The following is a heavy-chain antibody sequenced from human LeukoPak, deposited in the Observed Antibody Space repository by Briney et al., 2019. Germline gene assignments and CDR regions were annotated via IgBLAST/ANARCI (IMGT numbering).Heavy chain of an antibody. D-gene: IGHD3-22*01. V-gene: IGHV3-7*01. J-gene: IGHJ4*02. Sequence: GGSLRLSCAVSGFSFTNFWMSWVRQAPGRGLEWVANIHPEGNEKYHVESVKGRFTISRDNTKNLLFLQMNGLRVEDMAVYYCAKESIDSGGYCVDYWGQGALVTVSS. CDR3: AKESIDSGGYCVDY. CDR1: GFSFTNFW. CDR2: IHPEGNEK.